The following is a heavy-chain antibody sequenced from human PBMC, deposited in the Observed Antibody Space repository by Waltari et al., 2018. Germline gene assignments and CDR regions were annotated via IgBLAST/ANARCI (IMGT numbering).Heavy chain of an antibody. CDR3: ATFVSGSFTFPDY. CDR2: CNHGGAGT. CDR1: GFTFSNYY. D-gene: IGHD3-16*01. V-gene: IGHV1-46*03. J-gene: IGHJ4*02. Sequence: QFQLVQSGAEVKKPGASVKVSCEASGFTFSNYYVHWVRQAPGQGLEWRALCNHGGAGTRDAEKFKVRVTLTRDTSTSTVYRDLSSLRSADTAVYDCATFVSGSFTFPDYWGQGTLVTVSS.